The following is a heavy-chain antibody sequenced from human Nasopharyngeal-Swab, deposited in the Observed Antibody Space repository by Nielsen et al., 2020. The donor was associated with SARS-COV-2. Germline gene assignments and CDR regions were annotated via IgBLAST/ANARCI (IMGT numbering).Heavy chain of an antibody. CDR2: IIPIFGTA. CDR3: ARARYYDSSGYYYYFDY. Sequence: SAKVPCKASGGSFSSYAISWVRQAPGQGLEWMGGIIPIFGTANYAQKFQGRVTITADKSTSTAYMELSSLRSEDTAVYYCARARYYDSSGYYYYFDYWGQGTLVTVSS. V-gene: IGHV1-69*06. CDR1: GGSFSSYA. J-gene: IGHJ4*02. D-gene: IGHD3-22*01.